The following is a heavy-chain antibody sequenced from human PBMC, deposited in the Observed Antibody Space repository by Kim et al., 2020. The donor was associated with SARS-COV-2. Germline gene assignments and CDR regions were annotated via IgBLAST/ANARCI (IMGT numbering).Heavy chain of an antibody. D-gene: IGHD2-21*02. Sequence: GGSLRLSCAASGFTFSSYVMHWVRQAPGKGLEYVSTISSHGGSTYYANSVKGRFTISRDDSKNTLYLQMGSLRVEDMAVYYCARDHCGGDCYHWYFDLWGRGTLVTVSS. V-gene: IGHV3-64*01. CDR3: ARDHCGGDCYHWYFDL. CDR2: ISSHGGST. CDR1: GFTFSSYV. J-gene: IGHJ2*01.